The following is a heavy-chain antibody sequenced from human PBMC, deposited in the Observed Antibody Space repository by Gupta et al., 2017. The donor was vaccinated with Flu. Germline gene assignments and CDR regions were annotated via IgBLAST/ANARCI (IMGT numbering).Heavy chain of an antibody. D-gene: IGHD1-26*01. J-gene: IGHJ4*02. CDR1: AFTFDDYA. Sequence: EVQLVASAAGLVQPGRSLRLSCSASAFTFDDYALHWVCQSPGKGLEWGSGISYKSDRIGYADSVKGRFTIYRGNAKNSLYLQRNSLRAEDTAVYYCAKELQRYSGTLNSYYFDNWGQGALVTVSS. V-gene: IGHV3-9*01. CDR2: ISYKSDRI. CDR3: AKELQRYSGTLNSYYFDN.